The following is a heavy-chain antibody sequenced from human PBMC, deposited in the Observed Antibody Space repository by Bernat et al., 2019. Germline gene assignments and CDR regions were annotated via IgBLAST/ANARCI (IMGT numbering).Heavy chain of an antibody. V-gene: IGHV3-48*02. D-gene: IGHD6-13*01. Sequence: EVQLVESGGGLVQPGGSLRLSCAASGFTFSSYSMNWVRQAPGKGLEWASYISSSSSTIYYADSVKGRFTISRDNAKNSLYLQMNSLRDEDTAVYYCAKAYSSSWYAYPSYYYYYMDVWGKGTTVTVS. CDR3: AKAYSSSWYAYPSYYYYYMDV. J-gene: IGHJ6*03. CDR2: ISSSSSTI. CDR1: GFTFSSYS.